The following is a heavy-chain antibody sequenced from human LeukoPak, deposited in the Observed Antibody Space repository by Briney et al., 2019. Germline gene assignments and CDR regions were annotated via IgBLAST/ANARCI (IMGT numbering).Heavy chain of an antibody. V-gene: IGHV3-23*01. J-gene: IGHJ4*02. CDR1: AFTFSSYA. D-gene: IGHD3-16*01. CDR3: AKPGATWGGNYFDY. CDR2: ISGSNGNT. Sequence: SGGSLRLSCAASAFTFSSYAMSWVRQAPGKGLEWISLISGSNGNTYYADSVKGRFTISRDNSKNTLYLQMNSLRAEDTAVYYCAKPGATWGGNYFDYWGQGTLVTVSS.